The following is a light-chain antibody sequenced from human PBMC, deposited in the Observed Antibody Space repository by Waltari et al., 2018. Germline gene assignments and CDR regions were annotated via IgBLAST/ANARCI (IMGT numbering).Light chain of an antibody. J-gene: IGKJ1*01. Sequence: EIVLTQSPATLSLSPGARATLSCRASQSVRSYLAWYQQKPGQGPRLLIYDASNRATGHPARVSGSGSGTDFTLTISSLEPEDFSIYYCQQRSNWPPWTFGQGNKVEIK. V-gene: IGKV3-11*01. CDR1: QSVRSY. CDR2: DAS. CDR3: QQRSNWPPWT.